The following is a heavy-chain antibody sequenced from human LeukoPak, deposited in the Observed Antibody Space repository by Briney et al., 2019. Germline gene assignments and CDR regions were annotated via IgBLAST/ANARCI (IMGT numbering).Heavy chain of an antibody. Sequence: GGSLRLSCAASGFTFSSYAMSWVRQAPGKGLEWVSTISGSGGSTYYADSVKGRFTISRDNSENTLYLQMNSLRAEDTAVYYCAKGYYYDISGYFIADYWGQGTLVTVSS. CDR1: GFTFSSYA. CDR3: AKGYYYDISGYFIADY. D-gene: IGHD3-22*01. J-gene: IGHJ4*02. CDR2: ISGSGGST. V-gene: IGHV3-23*01.